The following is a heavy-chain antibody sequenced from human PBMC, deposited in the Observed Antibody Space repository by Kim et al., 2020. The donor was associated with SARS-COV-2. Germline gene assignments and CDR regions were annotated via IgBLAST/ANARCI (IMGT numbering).Heavy chain of an antibody. J-gene: IGHJ6*02. Sequence: GGSLRLSCAASGFTFSSYSMNWVRQAPGKGLEWVSSISSSSSYIYYADSVKGRFTISRDNAKNSLYLQMNSLRAEDTAVYYCARASEPDSYYYYGMDVWGQGTTVTVSS. CDR2: ISSSSSYI. V-gene: IGHV3-21*01. CDR1: GFTFSSYS. D-gene: IGHD3-22*01. CDR3: ARASEPDSYYYYGMDV.